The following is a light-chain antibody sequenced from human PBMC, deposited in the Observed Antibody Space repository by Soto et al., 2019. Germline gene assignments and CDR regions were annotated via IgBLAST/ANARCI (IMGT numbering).Light chain of an antibody. Sequence: EIVLTQSPGTLSLSPGERATLSCRASQSINNRYLAWYQQKPGQAPRLLIYAASSRATGIPDKFSGSGSGRDFTLTISRLEPEDFGVDYCQQFGSAPRFTFGPGTKVDIK. J-gene: IGKJ3*01. CDR3: QQFGSAPRFT. CDR1: QSINNRY. V-gene: IGKV3-20*01. CDR2: AAS.